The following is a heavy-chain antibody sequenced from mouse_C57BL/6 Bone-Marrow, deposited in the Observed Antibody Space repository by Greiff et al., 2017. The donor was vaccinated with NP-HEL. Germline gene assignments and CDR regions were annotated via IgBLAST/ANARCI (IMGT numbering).Heavy chain of an antibody. CDR1: GFTFSDYG. CDR2: ISNLAYSI. D-gene: IGHD2-4*01. CDR3: ARHRGLRWYFDV. Sequence: EVKLVDSGGGLVQPGGSLKLSCAASGFTFSDYGMAWVRQAPRKGPEWVAFISNLAYSIYYADTVTGRFTISRENAKNTLYLEMSSLRSEDTAMYYCARHRGLRWYFDVWGTGTTVTVSS. V-gene: IGHV5-15*01. J-gene: IGHJ1*03.